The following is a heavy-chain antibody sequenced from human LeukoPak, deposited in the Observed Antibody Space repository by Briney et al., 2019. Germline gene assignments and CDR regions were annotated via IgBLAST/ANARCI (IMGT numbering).Heavy chain of an antibody. CDR2: INHSGST. CDR3: SSGSPPRCDY. CDR1: GGSFSGYY. J-gene: IGHJ4*02. V-gene: IGHV4-34*01. Sequence: SETLSLTCAVYGGSFSGYYWSWIRQPPGKGLEWIGEINHSGSTNYNPSLKSGVTISVDTSKNQFSLKLSSVPAADTGLDYVSSGSPPRCDYWGQGTLVTASS. D-gene: IGHD1-26*01.